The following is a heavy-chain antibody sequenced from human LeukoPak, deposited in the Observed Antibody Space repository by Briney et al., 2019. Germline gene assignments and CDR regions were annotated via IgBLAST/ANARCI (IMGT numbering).Heavy chain of an antibody. V-gene: IGHV3-23*01. J-gene: IGHJ4*02. Sequence: GGSLGLSCVASGFTFYSFAMSWVRQAPGKGLEWVSLITGGGGSTDYADSVKGRFTISRDNSKNTLYLQMNSLRVEDTATYYCAKDGRSGAPFDRWGQGTVLTVSS. D-gene: IGHD3-3*01. CDR3: AKDGRSGAPFDR. CDR2: ITGGGGST. CDR1: GFTFYSFA.